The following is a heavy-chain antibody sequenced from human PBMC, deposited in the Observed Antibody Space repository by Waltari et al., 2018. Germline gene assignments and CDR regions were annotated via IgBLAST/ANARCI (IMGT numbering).Heavy chain of an antibody. J-gene: IGHJ4*02. D-gene: IGHD2-15*01. CDR1: GGSISSSNW. V-gene: IGHV4-4*02. CDR3: ARFPYCSGGSCYFDY. Sequence: QVQLQESGPGLVKPSGTLSLTCAVSGGSISSSNWWSRARQPPGKGLEWIGEIYHSGSTNYNPSLKSRVTISVDKSKNQFSLKLSSVTAADTAVYYCARFPYCSGGSCYFDYWGQGTLVTVSS. CDR2: IYHSGST.